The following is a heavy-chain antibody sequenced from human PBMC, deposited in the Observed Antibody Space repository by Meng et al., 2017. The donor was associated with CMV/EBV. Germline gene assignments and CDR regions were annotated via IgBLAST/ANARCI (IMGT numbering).Heavy chain of an antibody. Sequence: HLQLQESGPGLVKPSETLSLTCTVSGGSISSSSYYWGWIRQPPGKGLEWIGSIYYSGSTYYNPSLKSRVTISVDTSKNQFSLKLSSVTAADTAVYYCARYYYDSSGYFDYWGQGTLVTVSS. CDR3: ARYYYDSSGYFDY. V-gene: IGHV4-39*07. D-gene: IGHD3-22*01. J-gene: IGHJ4*02. CDR2: IYYSGST. CDR1: GGSISSSSYY.